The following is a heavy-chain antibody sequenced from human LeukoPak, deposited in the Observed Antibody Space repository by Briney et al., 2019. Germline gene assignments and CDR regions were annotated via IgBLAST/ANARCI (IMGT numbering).Heavy chain of an antibody. V-gene: IGHV4-59*12. CDR2: IYYSGST. CDR1: GGSISSYY. CDR3: ARAVVIPAAMAWGDTGVYGMDV. D-gene: IGHD2-2*01. J-gene: IGHJ6*02. Sequence: SETLSLTCTVSGGSISSYYWSWIRQPPGKGLEYIGYIYYSGSTYYNPSLKSRVTISVDTSKNQFSLKLSSVTAADTAVYYCARAVVIPAAMAWGDTGVYGMDVWGQGTTVTVSS.